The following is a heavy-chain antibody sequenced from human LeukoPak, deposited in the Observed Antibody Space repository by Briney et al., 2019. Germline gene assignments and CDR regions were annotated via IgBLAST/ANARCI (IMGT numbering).Heavy chain of an antibody. V-gene: IGHV6-1*01. CDR3: ARAWRYTSSWSTPFDY. CDR1: GDSVSSNSAA. Sequence: SQTLSLTCAISGDSVSSNSAAWNWIRQSPSRGLEWLGRTHYRSKWYNDYAVSVKSRITINPDTSKNQFSLQLNSVTPDDTAVYYCARAWRYTSSWSTPFDYWGQGTLVTVSS. J-gene: IGHJ4*02. D-gene: IGHD6-13*01. CDR2: THYRSKWYN.